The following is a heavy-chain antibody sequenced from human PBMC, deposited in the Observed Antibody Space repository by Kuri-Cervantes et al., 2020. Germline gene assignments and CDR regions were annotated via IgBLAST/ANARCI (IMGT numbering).Heavy chain of an antibody. CDR2: IYHSGST. CDR1: DYSISSNYY. CDR3: ARTTGTNIIDY. J-gene: IGHJ4*02. D-gene: IGHD1-1*01. Sequence: SETLSLTCTVSDYSISSNYYWGWIRQPPGKGLEWIGSIYHSGSTYYNPSLESRVTRSVDTSKNQFSLKLSSDTAADTAVYYCARTTGTNIIDYWGQGTLVTVSS. V-gene: IGHV4-38-2*02.